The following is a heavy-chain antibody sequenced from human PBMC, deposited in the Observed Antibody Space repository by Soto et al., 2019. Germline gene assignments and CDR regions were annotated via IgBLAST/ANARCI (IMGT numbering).Heavy chain of an antibody. Sequence: VKESCKCSGSTFPGHYIYWVRRAPGQGLQWMGWINPNNGAPNYAQKFQGRVTMTRDASIRTAYIELRRMRSDDTAVYYCAREFRRLQESFNXWGQATLVTVSX. V-gene: IGHV1-2*02. CDR2: INPNNGAP. CDR1: GSTFPGHY. D-gene: IGHD4-4*01. CDR3: AREFRRLQESFNX. J-gene: IGHJ4*03.